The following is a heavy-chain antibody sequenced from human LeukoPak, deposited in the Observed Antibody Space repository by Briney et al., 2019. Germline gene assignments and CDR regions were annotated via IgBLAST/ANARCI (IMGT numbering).Heavy chain of an antibody. CDR1: GFTFSSYW. CDR2: INSDGTST. J-gene: IGHJ4*02. V-gene: IGHV3-74*01. CDR3: ARSGGLQKFDY. D-gene: IGHD4-11*01. Sequence: GGSLRLSCAASGFTFSSYWMHWVRQVPGKGLVWVSRINSDGTSTTYADSVKGRFTISRDNAKNTLYLQMNSLRAEDTAVYYCARSGGLQKFDYWGQGTLVTVSS.